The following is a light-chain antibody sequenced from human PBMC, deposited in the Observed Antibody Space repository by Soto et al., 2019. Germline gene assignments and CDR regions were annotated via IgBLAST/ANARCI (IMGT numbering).Light chain of an antibody. V-gene: IGLV2-14*03. J-gene: IGLJ1*01. CDR2: DVT. CDR3: SSYSSTSTRRL. Sequence: ALTQPASGSGSPGQSIASPCTGTSNDIGGYNYVSWYQQFPGKAPKLIIYDVTNRPSGVSFRFSGSKSGNTASLTISGLQAEDEAGCSSYSSTSTRRLFGAGTKVTVL. CDR1: SNDIGGYNY.